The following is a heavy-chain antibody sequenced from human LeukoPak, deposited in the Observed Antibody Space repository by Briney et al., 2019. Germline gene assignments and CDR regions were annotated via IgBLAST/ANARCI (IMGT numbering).Heavy chain of an antibody. CDR2: INPSGGST. CDR1: GYTFTSYY. CDR3: ARVRYQLLEYFDY. J-gene: IGHJ4*02. D-gene: IGHD2-2*01. Sequence: VASVKVSCKASGYTFTSYYMHWVRQAPGQGLEWMGIINPSGGSTSYAQKFQGRVTMTTDTSTSTAYMELRGLTSDDTAVYYCARVRYQLLEYFDYWGQGTLVTVSS. V-gene: IGHV1-46*01.